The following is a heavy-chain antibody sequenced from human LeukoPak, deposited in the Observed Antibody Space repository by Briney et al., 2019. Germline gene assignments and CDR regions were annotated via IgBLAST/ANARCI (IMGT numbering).Heavy chain of an antibody. CDR1: GFTFSSYW. Sequence: GGSLRLSCAASGFTFSSYWMSWVRQAPGKGLEWVANIKQDGSEKYYVDSVKGRFTISRDNAKNSLYLQMNSLRAEDTAVYYCARDVVPPPGNWFDPWGQGTLVTVSS. CDR3: ARDVVPPPGNWFDP. J-gene: IGHJ5*02. CDR2: IKQDGSEK. D-gene: IGHD2-21*01. V-gene: IGHV3-7*01.